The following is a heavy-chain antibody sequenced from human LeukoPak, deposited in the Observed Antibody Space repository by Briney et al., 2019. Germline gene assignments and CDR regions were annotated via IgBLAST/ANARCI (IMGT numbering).Heavy chain of an antibody. J-gene: IGHJ6*02. V-gene: IGHV3-30*18. Sequence: PGGSLRLSCAASGFTFSNFAIHWVRQAPGKGLEWVAVILYDGRNKYYGDSVEGRFTISRDNSKNTLYLQMNSLRAEDTAVYYCAKEARRGFGESKGYYYYGMDVWGQGTTVTVSS. D-gene: IGHD3-10*01. CDR3: AKEARRGFGESKGYYYYGMDV. CDR1: GFTFSNFA. CDR2: ILYDGRNK.